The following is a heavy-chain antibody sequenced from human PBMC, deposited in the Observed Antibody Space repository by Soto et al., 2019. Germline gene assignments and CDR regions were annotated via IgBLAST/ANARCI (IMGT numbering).Heavy chain of an antibody. Sequence: ASVKVSCKASGYTFTSYDINWVRQATGQGLEWMGWMNPNSGNTGHAQKFQGRVTMTRNTSISTAYMELSSLRSEDTAVYYCAKGWLDSSSYGPDYWGQGTLVTVSS. CDR3: AKGWLDSSSYGPDY. J-gene: IGHJ4*02. CDR2: MNPNSGNT. D-gene: IGHD3-22*01. V-gene: IGHV1-8*01. CDR1: GYTFTSYD.